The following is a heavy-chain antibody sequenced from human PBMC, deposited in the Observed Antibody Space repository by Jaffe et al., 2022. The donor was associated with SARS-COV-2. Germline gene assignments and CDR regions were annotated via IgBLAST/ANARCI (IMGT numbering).Heavy chain of an antibody. V-gene: IGHV4-39*01. Sequence: QPQLQESGPGLVKPSETLSLTCTVSSVSITTVNYIWGWFRQSPGKGLEWIGSMLHDGQTYYNPSLKSRVTISGDTSKNQFSLKLTSVTAAETAVYYCARHTRSSWGSSSWSLDPWGQGTLVTVSS. CDR1: SVSITTVNYI. J-gene: IGHJ5*02. D-gene: IGHD6-13*01. CDR2: MLHDGQT. CDR3: ARHTRSSWGSSSWSLDP.